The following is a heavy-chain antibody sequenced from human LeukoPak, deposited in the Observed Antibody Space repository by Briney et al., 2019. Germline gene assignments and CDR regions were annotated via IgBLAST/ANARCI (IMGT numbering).Heavy chain of an antibody. CDR3: ARFSPRAMGNYLDF. D-gene: IGHD7-27*01. V-gene: IGHV4-59*01. J-gene: IGHJ4*02. CDR2: NYYSGST. CDR1: GGSISSYY. Sequence: SETLSLTCTVSGGSISSYYWSWIRQPPGKGLEWIGYNYYSGSTNYNPSLKSRVTISVDTSKNQFSLKLSSVTAADTAVYYCARFSPRAMGNYLDFWGQGTLVTVSS.